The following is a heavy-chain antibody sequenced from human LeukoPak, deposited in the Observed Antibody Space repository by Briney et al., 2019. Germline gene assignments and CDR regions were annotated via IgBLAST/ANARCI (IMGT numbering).Heavy chain of an antibody. J-gene: IGHJ4*02. CDR1: GFTFSSYA. CDR2: ISGSGGST. D-gene: IGHD2-15*01. Sequence: GGSLRLSCAASGFTFSSYAMSWVRQAPGKGLEWVSAISGSGGSTYYADSVKGRFIISRDNSKNTLYLQMNSLRAEDTAVYYCAKGLYCSGGSCYNYFDYWGQGTLVTVSS. V-gene: IGHV3-23*01. CDR3: AKGLYCSGGSCYNYFDY.